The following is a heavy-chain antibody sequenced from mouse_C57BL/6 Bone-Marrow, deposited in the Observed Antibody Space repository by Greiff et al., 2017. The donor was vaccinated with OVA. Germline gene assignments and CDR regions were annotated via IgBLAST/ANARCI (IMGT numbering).Heavy chain of an antibody. CDR2: IDPENGDT. CDR1: GFNIKDDY. Sequence: VQLKQSGAELVRPGASVKLSCTASGFNIKDDYMHWVKQRPEQGLEWIGWIDPENGDTEYASKFQGKATITADTSSNPAYLQHSSLTSVDTAVYYCTIGTTVVATRYFDYWGQGTTLTVSS. CDR3: TIGTTVVATRYFDY. J-gene: IGHJ2*01. V-gene: IGHV14-4*01. D-gene: IGHD1-1*01.